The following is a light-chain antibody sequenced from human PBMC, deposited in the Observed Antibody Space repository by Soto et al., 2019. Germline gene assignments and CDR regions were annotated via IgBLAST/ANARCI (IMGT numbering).Light chain of an antibody. J-gene: IGKJ3*01. CDR3: QQYSTWPPVT. CDR2: GAL. V-gene: IGKV3-15*01. Sequence: EIVMTQSPATLSVSPGERATLFCGASQSVSSNLAWYQQKPGQAPRLLIYGALTRATGIPGRFSGSGSGTEFTLSISSLQSEDFAVYYCQQYSTWPPVTFGPGTRVDIK. CDR1: QSVSSN.